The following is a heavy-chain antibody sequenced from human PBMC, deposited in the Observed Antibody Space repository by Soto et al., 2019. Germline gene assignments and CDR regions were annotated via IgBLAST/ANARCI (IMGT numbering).Heavy chain of an antibody. J-gene: IGHJ6*02. CDR1: GGTFSSYA. V-gene: IGHV1-69*13. CDR2: IIPIFSTA. D-gene: IGHD2-2*01. Sequence: SVTVSCKASGGTFSSYAISWVRQAPGQGHERMGRIIPIFSTANYAQKYQGRVTINADESTSTAYMELSSLRSEDTAVYYCARSRGVVPAAMIRYYYYGMDVWGQGTTVTVSS. CDR3: ARSRGVVPAAMIRYYYYGMDV.